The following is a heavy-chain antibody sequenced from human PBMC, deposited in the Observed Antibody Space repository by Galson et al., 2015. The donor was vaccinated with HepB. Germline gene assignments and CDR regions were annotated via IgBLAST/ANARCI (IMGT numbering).Heavy chain of an antibody. CDR1: GGSISSGGYS. Sequence: TLSLTCAVSGGSISSGGYSWSWIRQPPGKGLEWIGYIYHSGSTYYNPSLKSRVTISVDRSKNQFSLKLSSVTAADTAVYYCARTPQGYYDSSTSGAFDIWGQGTMVTVSS. J-gene: IGHJ3*02. D-gene: IGHD3-22*01. CDR3: ARTPQGYYDSSTSGAFDI. V-gene: IGHV4-30-2*01. CDR2: IYHSGST.